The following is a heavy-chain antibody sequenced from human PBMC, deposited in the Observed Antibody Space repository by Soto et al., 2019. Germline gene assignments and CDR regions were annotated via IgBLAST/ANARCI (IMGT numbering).Heavy chain of an antibody. CDR1: GGSISSGGYY. D-gene: IGHD3-10*01. Sequence: SETLSLTCTVSGGSISSGGYYWSWIRQHPGKGLEWIGYIYYSGSTYYNPSLKSRVTISVDTSKNQFSLKLSSVTAADTAVYYCATISPLWGSRSYPHAYWGQGTLVTVSS. CDR3: ATISPLWGSRSYPHAY. CDR2: IYYSGST. J-gene: IGHJ4*02. V-gene: IGHV4-31*03.